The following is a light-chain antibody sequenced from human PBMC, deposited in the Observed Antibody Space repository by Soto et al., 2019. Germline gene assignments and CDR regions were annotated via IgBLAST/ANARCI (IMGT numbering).Light chain of an antibody. J-gene: IGKJ1*01. Sequence: DIQMTQSPSTLSASVGDRVTITCRASQSISSWLAWYQQKPGKAPKLLIYKASSLESGVPSRFSGSGSGTEFTLTISSLQPDDCATDYCQQYNSYFTWTFGQGTKVEIK. V-gene: IGKV1-5*03. CDR1: QSISSW. CDR2: KAS. CDR3: QQYNSYFTWT.